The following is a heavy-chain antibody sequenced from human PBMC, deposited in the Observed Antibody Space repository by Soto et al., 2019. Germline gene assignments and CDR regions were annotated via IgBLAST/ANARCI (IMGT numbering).Heavy chain of an antibody. J-gene: IGHJ4*02. Sequence: EVQLVESGGGLVQPGGSLRLSCAASGFTFSNYWMNWVRQAPGKGLVWVSRINGDGSNTNYADSVKGRFTISKDNAKNTVYLQMNSLRAEDTAVYYCARGSDDHGGYCRYGGQGTLVTVSS. D-gene: IGHD2-21*01. CDR2: INGDGSNT. CDR1: GFTFSNYW. CDR3: ARGSDDHGGYCRY. V-gene: IGHV3-74*01.